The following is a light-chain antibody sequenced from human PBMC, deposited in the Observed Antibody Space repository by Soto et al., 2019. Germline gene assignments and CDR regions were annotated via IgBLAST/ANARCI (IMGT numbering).Light chain of an antibody. CDR2: AAS. J-gene: IGKJ3*01. CDR3: QKYNNGPPAT. Sequence: DIQMTQSPSSLSASVGDRVTITCRASQDINNYLAWYQQKPGKAPKLLIYAASTLQSGVPSRFSGGGSGTDFTLTISSLQPEDVATYYGQKYNNGPPATFGPGTKVGV. CDR1: QDINNY. V-gene: IGKV1-27*01.